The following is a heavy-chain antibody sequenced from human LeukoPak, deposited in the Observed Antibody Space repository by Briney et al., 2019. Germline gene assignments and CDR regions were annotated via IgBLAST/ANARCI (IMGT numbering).Heavy chain of an antibody. Sequence: SQTLSLTCTVSGGSINSGDYFWSWIRQHPGKGLEWIGYIYYSESTHYNPSLKTRITISVDTSKNEFSLKPSSVTAADTAVYYCARVHQERLRLDVWGQGTTVTVSS. V-gene: IGHV4-31*03. CDR1: GGSINSGDYF. J-gene: IGHJ6*02. CDR3: ARVHQERLRLDV. D-gene: IGHD2-21*02. CDR2: IYYSEST.